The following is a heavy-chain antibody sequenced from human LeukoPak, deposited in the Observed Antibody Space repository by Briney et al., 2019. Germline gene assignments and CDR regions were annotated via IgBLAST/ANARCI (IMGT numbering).Heavy chain of an antibody. CDR3: EVYYYDSSGYSDY. J-gene: IGHJ4*02. CDR1: GFTFSSYW. CDR2: ISSSSSTI. V-gene: IGHV3-48*01. D-gene: IGHD3-22*01. Sequence: GGSLRLSCAASGFTFSSYWMSWVRQAPGKGLEWVSYISSSSSTIYYADSVKGRFTISRDNAKNSLYLQMNSLRAEDTAVYYCEVYYYDSSGYSDYWGQGTLVTVSS.